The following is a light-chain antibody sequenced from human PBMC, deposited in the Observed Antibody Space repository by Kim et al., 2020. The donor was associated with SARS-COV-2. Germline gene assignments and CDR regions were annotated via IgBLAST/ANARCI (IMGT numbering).Light chain of an antibody. CDR3: QQYDNWPRT. CDR1: QSVSSN. CDR2: GAS. J-gene: IGKJ1*01. Sequence: EIVMTQSPATLSVSPGERATLSCRASQSVSSNLAWYQQKPGQAPRFLIYGASTRATGIPARFSASGSGTEFTLTISSLQSEDFAVYYCQQYDNWPRTFGQGTKVDIK. V-gene: IGKV3-15*01.